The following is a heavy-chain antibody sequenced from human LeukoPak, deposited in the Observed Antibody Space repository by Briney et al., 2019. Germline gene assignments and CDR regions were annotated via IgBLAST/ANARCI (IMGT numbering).Heavy chain of an antibody. J-gene: IGHJ4*02. V-gene: IGHV4-61*01. D-gene: IGHD6-19*01. Sequence: PSETLSLTCTVSGGSISSSSYYWSWIRQPPGKGLEWIGYIYYSGSTNYNPSLKSRVTISLDMSKNQFSLKLSSVTAADTAVYYCARDGVEEQWPINYDYWGQGTLVTVSS. CDR3: ARDGVEEQWPINYDY. CDR2: IYYSGST. CDR1: GGSISSSSYY.